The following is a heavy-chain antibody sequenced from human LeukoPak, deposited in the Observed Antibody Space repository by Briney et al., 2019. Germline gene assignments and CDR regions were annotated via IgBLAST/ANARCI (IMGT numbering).Heavy chain of an antibody. J-gene: IGHJ1*01. CDR2: IGGRGP. V-gene: IGHV3-23*01. CDR1: GFTVTNYA. CDR3: ARDPNGDYVGAFEFQR. D-gene: IGHD4-17*01. Sequence: GGSLRLSCAASGFTVTNYALTWVRQAPGRGLEWVSSIGGRGPYYADSVKGRFSISRDNYKNTVYLQMNSLRVEDTAVYYCARDPNGDYVGAFEFQRWGQGTLVIVSS.